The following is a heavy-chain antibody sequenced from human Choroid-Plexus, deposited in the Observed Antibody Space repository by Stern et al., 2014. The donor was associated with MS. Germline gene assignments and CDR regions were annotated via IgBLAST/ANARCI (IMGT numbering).Heavy chain of an antibody. D-gene: IGHD2/OR15-2a*01. CDR3: AKDRQYLTYFFDH. V-gene: IGHV3-30*18. CDR1: GFTFGSCA. J-gene: IGHJ5*02. CDR2: LSYDGSNK. Sequence: VQLVESGGGVVKPGRPLRLSCVASGFTFGSCAMHWVRQAPGKGLEWVEGLSYDGSNKYYADSVKGRFTISRDNSQNTLYMQMSSLRPEDTAVYYCAKDRQYLTYFFDHWGQGSLVTVSS.